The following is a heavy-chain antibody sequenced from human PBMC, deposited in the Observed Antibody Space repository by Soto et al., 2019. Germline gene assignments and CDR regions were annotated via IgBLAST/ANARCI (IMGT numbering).Heavy chain of an antibody. V-gene: IGHV5-51*01. CDR1: GYGFSNYW. J-gene: IGHJ4*02. CDR2: IFPRDSDT. Sequence: GESLKISCAGSGYGFSNYWIGWVRQKSGKGLEWMGIIFPRDSDTKYNPSLQGQVPISADNSVATAYLHLSSLKPSDSAIYYCARHLYTNANGNLFVDYWGQGTLVTVSS. D-gene: IGHD2-8*01. CDR3: ARHLYTNANGNLFVDY.